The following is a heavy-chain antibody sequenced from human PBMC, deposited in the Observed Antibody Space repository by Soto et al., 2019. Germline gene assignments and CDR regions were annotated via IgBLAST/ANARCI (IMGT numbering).Heavy chain of an antibody. J-gene: IGHJ5*02. CDR3: ARDQLEGNWFDP. CDR1: GGSISSGGYS. Sequence: QLQLQESGSGLVRPSQTLSLTCAVSGGSISSGGYSWNWIRQPPGKGLEWIGYIYHSGSTLYTPSPKSRVTISVDKSKTQFSLKLSSVTAADTAVYYCARDQLEGNWFDPWGQGTLVTVSS. CDR2: IYHSGST. D-gene: IGHD1-1*01. V-gene: IGHV4-30-2*01.